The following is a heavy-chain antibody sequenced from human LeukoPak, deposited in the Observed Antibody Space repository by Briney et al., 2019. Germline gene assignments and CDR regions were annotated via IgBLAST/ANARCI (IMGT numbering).Heavy chain of an antibody. J-gene: IGHJ5*02. CDR1: GVTFSSYA. CDR2: ISGSGGST. Sequence: GGSLRLSCAASGVTFSSYAMSWVRQAPGKGLEWVSAISGSGGSTYYADSVKGRFTISRDNSKNTLYLQMNSLRAEDTAVYYCAKTLLAAMVNNWFDPWGQGTLVTVSS. D-gene: IGHD5-18*01. CDR3: AKTLLAAMVNNWFDP. V-gene: IGHV3-23*01.